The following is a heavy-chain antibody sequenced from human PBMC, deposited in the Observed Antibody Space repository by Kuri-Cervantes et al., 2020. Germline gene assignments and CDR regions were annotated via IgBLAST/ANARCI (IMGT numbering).Heavy chain of an antibody. J-gene: IGHJ4*02. Sequence: GESLKISCAASGFTFSSYWMHWVRQAPGKGLVWVSRINSDGSSTSYADSVKGRFTISRDNAKNTLYLQMNSLRAEDTAVYYCAQVAVTPIFDYWGQGTLVTVSS. CDR2: INSDGSST. V-gene: IGHV3-74*01. D-gene: IGHD2-21*02. CDR1: GFTFSSYW. CDR3: AQVAVTPIFDY.